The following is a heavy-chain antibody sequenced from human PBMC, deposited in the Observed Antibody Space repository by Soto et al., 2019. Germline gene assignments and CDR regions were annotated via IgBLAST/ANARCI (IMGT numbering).Heavy chain of an antibody. J-gene: IGHJ5*02. CDR3: ANSPSPLLYCSGGSCYSGWFDP. CDR2: ISGSGGST. V-gene: IGHV3-23*01. Sequence: EVQLLESGGGLVQPGGSLRLSCAASGFTFSSYAMSWVRQAPGKGLEWVSAISGSGGSTYYADSVKGRFTIYRDNSKNTLYLQMNSLRAEDTAVYYCANSPSPLLYCSGGSCYSGWFDPWGQGTLVTVSS. D-gene: IGHD2-15*01. CDR1: GFTFSSYA.